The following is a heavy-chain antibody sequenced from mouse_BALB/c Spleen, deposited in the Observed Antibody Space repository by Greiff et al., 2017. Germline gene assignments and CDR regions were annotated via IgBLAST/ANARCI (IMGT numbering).Heavy chain of an antibody. D-gene: IGHD2-1*01. Sequence: LQESGAELVRPGSSVKISCKASGYAFSSYWMNWVKQRPGQGLEWIGQIYPGDGDTNYNGKFKGKATLTADKSSSTAYMQLSSLTSEDSAVYFCARDGTTDAMDYWGQGTSVTVSS. CDR3: ARDGTTDAMDY. J-gene: IGHJ4*01. CDR2: IYPGDGDT. CDR1: GYAFSSYW. V-gene: IGHV1-80*01.